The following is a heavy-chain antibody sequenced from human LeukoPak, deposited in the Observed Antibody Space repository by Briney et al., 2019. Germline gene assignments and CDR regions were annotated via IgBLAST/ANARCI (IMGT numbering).Heavy chain of an antibody. V-gene: IGHV5-51*01. J-gene: IGHJ4*02. CDR3: VRGWWSFDY. CDR1: GYTFTSFW. CDR2: IYPGDSDT. D-gene: IGHD3-16*01. Sequence: GESLKISCKGSGYTFTSFWIGWVRQMPGKGLEWMASIYPGDSDTTYSPSFQGQVTISADKSSSIAYLRLSSLKASDTAIYYCVRGWWSFDYWGQGSLVTVSS.